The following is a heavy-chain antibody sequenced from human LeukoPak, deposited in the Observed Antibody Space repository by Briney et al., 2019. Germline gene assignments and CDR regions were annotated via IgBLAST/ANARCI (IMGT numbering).Heavy chain of an antibody. V-gene: IGHV4-61*02. D-gene: IGHD3-3*02. CDR3: ARGPVTGAHFWSGYFGYYYYMDV. J-gene: IGHJ6*03. CDR1: GGSISSGSYY. Sequence: PSETLSLTCTVSGGSISSGSYYWSWIRQPAGKGLEWIGRIYTSGSTNCNPSLKSRVTISVDTSKNQFSLKLSSVTAADTAVYYCARGPVTGAHFWSGYFGYYYYMDVWGKGTTVTVSS. CDR2: IYTSGST.